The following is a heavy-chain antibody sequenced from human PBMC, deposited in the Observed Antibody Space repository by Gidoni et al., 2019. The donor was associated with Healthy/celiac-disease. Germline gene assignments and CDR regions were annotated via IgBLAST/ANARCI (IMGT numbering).Heavy chain of an antibody. CDR1: GGSISSGASY. V-gene: IGHV4-31*03. D-gene: IGHD1-26*01. CDR2: SYYSGCS. Sequence: QLQLQESGPGLVKPPQTLSLTCTVSGGSISSGASYWSWIRQHPGKGLEWIGYSYYSGCSYYNPALKSRVTISVDTSKNQFSRKLSSVAAADTAVYYCARDEGDGYFDYWGQGTLVTVSS. J-gene: IGHJ4*02. CDR3: ARDEGDGYFDY.